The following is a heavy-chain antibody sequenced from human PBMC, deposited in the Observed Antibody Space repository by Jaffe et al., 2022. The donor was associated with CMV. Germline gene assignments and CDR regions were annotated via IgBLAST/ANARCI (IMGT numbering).Heavy chain of an antibody. V-gene: IGHV3-23*04. CDR2: ISGSGGST. D-gene: IGHD1-26*01. CDR1: GFTFSSYA. Sequence: EVQLVESGGGLVQPGGSLRLSCAASGFTFSSYAMSWVRQAPGKGLEWVSAISGSGGSTYYADSVKGRFTISRDNSKNTLYLQMNSLRAEDTAVYYCAKDLSPHSRWVRVLDYWGQGTLVTVSS. J-gene: IGHJ4*02. CDR3: AKDLSPHSRWVRVLDY.